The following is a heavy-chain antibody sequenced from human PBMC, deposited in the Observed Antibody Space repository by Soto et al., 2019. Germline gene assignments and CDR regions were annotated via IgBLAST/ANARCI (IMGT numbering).Heavy chain of an antibody. Sequence: GGSLRLSCAASGFSSSNLNWVRQAPGTGLEWLSSISSGGTYRFYAASVKGRFTISRDNAKNSLYLQLNGLSPDDTAVYYCAKDRGFCGSSSCFGATGPYYFDSWGQGSLVTVSS. CDR2: ISSGGTYR. D-gene: IGHD2-2*01. CDR1: GFSSSN. V-gene: IGHV3-21*01. J-gene: IGHJ4*02. CDR3: AKDRGFCGSSSCFGATGPYYFDS.